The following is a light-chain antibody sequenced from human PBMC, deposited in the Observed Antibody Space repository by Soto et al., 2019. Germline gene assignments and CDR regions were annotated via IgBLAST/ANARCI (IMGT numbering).Light chain of an antibody. CDR3: SSYTSSITYV. J-gene: IGLJ1*01. CDR1: SRKDGGYHY. CDR2: DVS. Sequence: GKWVALGGPGISRKDGGYHYVSWYQQYPGKAPKVMIYDVSNRPSGDSNRFSDSKSGTTASLTISGLQAEDEADYYCSSYTSSITYVFGTGTKVTVL. V-gene: IGLV2-14*04.